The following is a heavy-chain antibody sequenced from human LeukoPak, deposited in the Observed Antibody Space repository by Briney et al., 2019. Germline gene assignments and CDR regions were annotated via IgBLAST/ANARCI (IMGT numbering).Heavy chain of an antibody. Sequence: SETLSLTCTVSGGSISSYYWSWIRQPPGKGLEWIGYIYYSGSTNYNPSLKSRVTISVDTSKNQFSLKLSSVTAADTAVYYCARTGYCSGGSCYDYSWYFDLWGRGTLVTVSS. D-gene: IGHD2-15*01. V-gene: IGHV4-59*08. CDR2: IYYSGST. CDR3: ARTGYCSGGSCYDYSWYFDL. J-gene: IGHJ2*01. CDR1: GGSISSYY.